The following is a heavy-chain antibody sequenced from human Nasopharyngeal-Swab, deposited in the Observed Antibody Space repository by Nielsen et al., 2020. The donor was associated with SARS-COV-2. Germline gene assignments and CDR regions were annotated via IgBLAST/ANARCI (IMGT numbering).Heavy chain of an antibody. D-gene: IGHD6-13*01. CDR2: ISGSGGST. J-gene: IGHJ5*02. CDR1: GFTVSSNY. CDR3: AKEYSSSWYRTWFDP. Sequence: GESLKISCAASGFTVSSNYMSWVRQAPGKRLQWVSAISGSGGSTYYADSVKGRFTISRDNSKNTLYLQMNSLRAEDTAVYYCAKEYSSSWYRTWFDPWGQGTLVTVSS. V-gene: IGHV3-23*01.